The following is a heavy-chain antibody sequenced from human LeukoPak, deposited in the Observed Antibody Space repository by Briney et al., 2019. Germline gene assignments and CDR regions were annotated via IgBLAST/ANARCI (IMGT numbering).Heavy chain of an antibody. D-gene: IGHD1-26*01. CDR2: IYYSGST. V-gene: IGHV4-59*01. J-gene: IGHJ4*02. CDR3: ARDLLGAFDY. CDR1: GGSISSYY. Sequence: SETLSLTCTVSGGSISSYYWSWIRQPPGKGLEWIGYIYYSGSTNYYPSLKSRVTISVDTSKNQFSLKLSSVTAADTAVYYCARDLLGAFDYWGQGTLVTVSS.